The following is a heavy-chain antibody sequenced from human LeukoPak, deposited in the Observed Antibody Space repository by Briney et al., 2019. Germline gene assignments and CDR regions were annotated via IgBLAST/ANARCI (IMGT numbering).Heavy chain of an antibody. Sequence: GGSLRLSCAASGFTFSKYAMSWVRQDPGKGLEWVSTITGSGGSTYYADSVKGRFTISRDNSKNTLYLQMNSLRAEDTAVYYCAKVGLSILSYFDYWGQGTLVTVSS. CDR1: GFTFSKYA. CDR3: AKVGLSILSYFDY. CDR2: ITGSGGST. J-gene: IGHJ4*02. D-gene: IGHD3/OR15-3a*01. V-gene: IGHV3-23*01.